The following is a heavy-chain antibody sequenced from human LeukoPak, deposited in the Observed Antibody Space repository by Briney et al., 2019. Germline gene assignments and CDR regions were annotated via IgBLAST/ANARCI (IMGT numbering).Heavy chain of an antibody. J-gene: IGHJ6*02. CDR2: ISSSGSTI. CDR3: ARSLHYDILTGSGMDV. D-gene: IGHD3-9*01. CDR1: GFTFSDYY. V-gene: IGHV3-11*01. Sequence: GGSLRLSCVASGFTFSDYYMSWIRQAPGKGLEWVSYISSSGSTIYYADSVKGRFTISRDNAKNSLYLQMNSLRAEDTAVYYCARSLHYDILTGSGMDVWGQGTTVTVSS.